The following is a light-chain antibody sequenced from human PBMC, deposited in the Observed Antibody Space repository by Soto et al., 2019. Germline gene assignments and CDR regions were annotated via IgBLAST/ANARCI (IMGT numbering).Light chain of an antibody. CDR2: DAS. V-gene: IGKV3D-20*02. CDR1: QSVSSTY. CDR3: QQRSNWPPVFT. Sequence: EIVLTQSTGTLSLSPGERAALSCRASQSVSSTYLAWYQQKPGQAPRLLIYDASNRATGIPARFSGSGSGTDFTLTISSLEPEDFAVYYCQQRSNWPPVFTCGPGTKVDIK. J-gene: IGKJ3*01.